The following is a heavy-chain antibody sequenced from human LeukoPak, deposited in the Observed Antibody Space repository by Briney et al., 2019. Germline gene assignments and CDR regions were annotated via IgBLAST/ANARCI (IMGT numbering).Heavy chain of an antibody. CDR1: GYTFTGYY. D-gene: IGHD3-3*01. CDR3: ARVKEPITIFGVVPYYFDY. CDR2: INPNSGGT. Sequence: ASVKVSCKASGYTFTGYYMHWVRQAPGQGLEWMGWINPNSGGTNYAQKFQGWVTMTRDTSISTAYMELSRLRSDDTAVYYCARVKEPITIFGVVPYYFDYWGQGTLVTVSS. V-gene: IGHV1-2*04. J-gene: IGHJ4*02.